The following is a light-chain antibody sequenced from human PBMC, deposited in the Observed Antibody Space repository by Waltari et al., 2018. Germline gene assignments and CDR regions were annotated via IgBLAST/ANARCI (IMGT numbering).Light chain of an antibody. Sequence: QSALTQPPSASGSPGQSVTLSCSGTSSDVGGYHCVSWYHQHPGKAPKLMIDDVSKRPSGVPDRVSGSKSGNTAYLTVSGLQAEDEADYYCNSYAGSNSVLFGAGTKLTVL. CDR3: NSYAGSNSVL. CDR2: DVS. V-gene: IGLV2-8*01. J-gene: IGLJ2*01. CDR1: SSDVGGYHC.